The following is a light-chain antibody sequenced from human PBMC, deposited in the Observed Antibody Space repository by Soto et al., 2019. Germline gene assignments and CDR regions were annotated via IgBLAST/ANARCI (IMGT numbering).Light chain of an antibody. V-gene: IGLV1-51*01. Sequence: QSVLTQPPSVSAAPGQKVTISCSGTSSNIGDNYVSWYRQLPGTAPKLLIYDNYKRPSGVPDRFSASKSGTSASLAITGLQTEDEAHYYCQSYDNSLRGWVFGGGTKLTVL. CDR1: SSNIGDNY. CDR2: DNY. CDR3: QSYDNSLRGWV. J-gene: IGLJ3*02.